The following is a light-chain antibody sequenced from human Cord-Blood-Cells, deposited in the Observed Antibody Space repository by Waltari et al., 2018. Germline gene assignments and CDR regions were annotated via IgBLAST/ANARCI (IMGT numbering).Light chain of an antibody. CDR1: QSISSW. CDR2: DAS. J-gene: IGKJ1*01. CDR3: QQYNSYST. V-gene: IGKV1-5*01. Sequence: DIQMTQFPSTLSASVGDRDTITCRASQSISSWLAWYQQKPGKAPKLLIYDASSLESGVPSRFSGSGSGTEFTLTISSLQPDDFATYYCQQYNSYSTFGQGTKVEIK.